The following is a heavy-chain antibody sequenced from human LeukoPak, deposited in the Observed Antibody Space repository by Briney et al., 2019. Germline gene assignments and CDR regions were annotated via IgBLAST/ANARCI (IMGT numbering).Heavy chain of an antibody. J-gene: IGHJ4*02. V-gene: IGHV3-7*01. Sequence: GGSLRLSCAASVFTFSSYWLNGVREAPGKGLECVANINGDGRDKYYVGSVRGRFTISRDNADNALYLQMNSLRGDHTAVYYCARGVDSAIDWWGQGTLVTVSS. CDR2: INGDGRDK. CDR1: VFTFSSYW. CDR3: ARGVDSAIDW. D-gene: IGHD3-9*01.